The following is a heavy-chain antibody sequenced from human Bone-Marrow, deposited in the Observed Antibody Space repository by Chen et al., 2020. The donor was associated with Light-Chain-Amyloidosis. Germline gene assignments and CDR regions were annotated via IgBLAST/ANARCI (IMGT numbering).Heavy chain of an antibody. D-gene: IGHD5-12*01. Sequence: EVQLEQSGPEVKKHGESLKISCKVSGYTFPNYWIGWVRQMPGKGLEWMGVIYPDDSDARDSPSFEGQVTISADKSITTAYLQWRSLKASDPAMYDCARRRDGYNFDYWGQGTLVTVSS. CDR3: ARRRDGYNFDY. CDR1: GYTFPNYW. J-gene: IGHJ4*02. CDR2: IYPDDSDA. V-gene: IGHV5-51*01.